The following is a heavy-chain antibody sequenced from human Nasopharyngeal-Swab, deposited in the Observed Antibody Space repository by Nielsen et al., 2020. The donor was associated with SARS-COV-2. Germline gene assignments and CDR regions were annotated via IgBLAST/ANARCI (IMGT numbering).Heavy chain of an antibody. J-gene: IGHJ4*02. CDR3: ARASVVRGPPGY. CDR1: GYTFTSYY. V-gene: IGHV1-46*01. Sequence: ASAKVSCKASGYTFTSYYMHLLRQAPGQGLEWMGIINPSGGSTSYAQKFQGRVTMTRDTSTSTVYMELSSLRSEDTAVYYCARASVVRGPPGYWGQGTLVTVSS. D-gene: IGHD3-10*01. CDR2: INPSGGST.